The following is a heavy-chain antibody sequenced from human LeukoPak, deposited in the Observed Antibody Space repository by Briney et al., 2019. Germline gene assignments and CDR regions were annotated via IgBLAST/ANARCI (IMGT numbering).Heavy chain of an antibody. CDR3: AKVAKYYYGSETYYFFEH. D-gene: IGHD3-10*01. CDR2: FSGSGGNT. J-gene: IGHJ4*02. V-gene: IGHV3-23*01. CDR1: GFTFSSYA. Sequence: HPGGSLRLSCAASGFTFSSYAMSWVRQAPGKGLEWVSSFSGSGGNTYYADSVKGRFTISRDNSKNTLYLQMNSLRAEDTAVYYCAKVAKYYYGSETYYFFEHWGQGTPVTASS.